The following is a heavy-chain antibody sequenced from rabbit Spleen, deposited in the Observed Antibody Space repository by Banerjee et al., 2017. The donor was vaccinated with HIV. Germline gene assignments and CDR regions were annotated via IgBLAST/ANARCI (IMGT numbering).Heavy chain of an antibody. CDR3: ARRIVGDDHYDL. Sequence: QEQLVESGGGLVQPEGSLTLTCKASGFSFTYGYVMCWVRQAPGKGLEWIGCINSSSGNTVYATWAKGRFTIYRASWTAVTLQMTSLTVADTATYFCARRIVGDDHYDLWGQGTLVTVS. CDR1: GFSFTYGYV. V-gene: IGHV1S45*01. D-gene: IGHD2-1*01. CDR2: INSSSGNT. J-gene: IGHJ4*01.